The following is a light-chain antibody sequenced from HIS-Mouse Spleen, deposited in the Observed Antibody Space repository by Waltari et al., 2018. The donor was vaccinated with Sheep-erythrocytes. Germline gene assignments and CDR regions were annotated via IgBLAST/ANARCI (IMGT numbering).Light chain of an antibody. CDR3: QSYDSSLSGYV. J-gene: IGLJ1*01. Sequence: QSVLTQPPSVSWAPGQRGTISCTGTSSNIGAGYDVHWYQQLPGTAPKLLIYGNSNRPSGVPDRFSGSKSGTSASLAITGLQAEDEADYYCQSYDSSLSGYVFGTGTKVTVL. CDR2: GNS. CDR1: SSNIGAGYD. V-gene: IGLV1-40*01.